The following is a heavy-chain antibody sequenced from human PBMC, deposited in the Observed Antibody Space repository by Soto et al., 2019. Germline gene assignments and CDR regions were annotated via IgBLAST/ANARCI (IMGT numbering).Heavy chain of an antibody. CDR3: AKVGIRRYCSGGSCLDFDY. V-gene: IGHV3-23*01. CDR2: ISGSGGST. CDR1: GFTFSSYA. D-gene: IGHD2-15*01. Sequence: EVQLLESGGGLVQPGGSLRLSCAASGFTFSSYAMSWVRQAPGKGLEWVSAISGSGGSTYYADSVKGRFTISRDNSKNTLYLQMNSLRAEDTAVYYCAKVGIRRYCSGGSCLDFDYWGHGTLVTVSS. J-gene: IGHJ4*01.